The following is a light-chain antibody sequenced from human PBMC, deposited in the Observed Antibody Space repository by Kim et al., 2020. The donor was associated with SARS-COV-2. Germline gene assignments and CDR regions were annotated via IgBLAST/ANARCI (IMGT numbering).Light chain of an antibody. Sequence: ASVGDRITITCQASQDITKSVNWFQQKPEKAPQLLIYDASELESGAPSRFSGSGSGTHFTFTINNLQPEDFAMYYCQQYDHLPLTFGGGTKVDIK. CDR2: DAS. V-gene: IGKV1-33*01. J-gene: IGKJ4*01. CDR3: QQYDHLPLT. CDR1: QDITKS.